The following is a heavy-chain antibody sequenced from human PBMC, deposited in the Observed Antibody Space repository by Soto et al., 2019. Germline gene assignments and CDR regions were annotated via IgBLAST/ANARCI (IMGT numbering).Heavy chain of an antibody. CDR1: GGSISSGGYY. CDR2: IYYSGST. J-gene: IGHJ5*02. D-gene: IGHD3-22*01. Sequence: PSETLSLTCTVSGGSISSGGYYWSWIRQHPGKGLEWIGYIYYSGSTYYNPSLKSRVTISVDTSKNQFSLKLSSVTAADTAVYYCARLSGGHYFNWFDPWGQGTLVTVSS. V-gene: IGHV4-31*03. CDR3: ARLSGGHYFNWFDP.